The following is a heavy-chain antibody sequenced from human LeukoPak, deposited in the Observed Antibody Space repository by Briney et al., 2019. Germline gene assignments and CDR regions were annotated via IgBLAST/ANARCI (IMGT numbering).Heavy chain of an antibody. CDR3: ARDQSSYFDY. CDR2: IYYSGST. D-gene: IGHD2-2*01. J-gene: IGHJ4*02. CDR1: GYSISSGYY. V-gene: IGHV4-38-2*02. Sequence: SETLSLTCTVSGYSISSGYYWGWIRQPPGKGLEWIGSIYYSGSTYYNPSLKSRVTISVDTSKNQFSLKLSSVTAADTAVYYCARDQSSYFDYWGQGTLVTVSS.